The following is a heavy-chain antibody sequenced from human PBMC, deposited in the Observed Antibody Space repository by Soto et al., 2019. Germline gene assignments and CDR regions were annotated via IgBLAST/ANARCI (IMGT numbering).Heavy chain of an antibody. D-gene: IGHD6-13*01. J-gene: IGHJ6*02. CDR1: GFTFSSYA. CDR3: AREGSSSYYYYGMDV. V-gene: IGHV3-30-3*01. Sequence: PGGSLRLSCAASGFTFSSYAMHWVRQAPGKGLEWVAVISYDGSNKYYADSVKGRFTISRDNSKNTLYLQMNSLRAEDTAVYYCAREGSSSYYYYGMDVWGQGTTVTVYS. CDR2: ISYDGSNK.